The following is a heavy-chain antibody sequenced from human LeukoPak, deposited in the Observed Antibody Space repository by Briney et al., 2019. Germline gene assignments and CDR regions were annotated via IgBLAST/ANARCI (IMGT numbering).Heavy chain of an antibody. V-gene: IGHV1-8*01. CDR3: ATHSSSWYYYYYMDV. Sequence: ASVKVSCKASGYTFTSYDINWVRQATGQGLERMGWMNPNSGNTGYAQKFQGRVTMTRNTSISTAYMELSSLRSEDTAVYYCATHSSSWYYYYYMDVWGKGTTVTVSS. J-gene: IGHJ6*03. D-gene: IGHD6-13*01. CDR1: GYTFTSYD. CDR2: MNPNSGNT.